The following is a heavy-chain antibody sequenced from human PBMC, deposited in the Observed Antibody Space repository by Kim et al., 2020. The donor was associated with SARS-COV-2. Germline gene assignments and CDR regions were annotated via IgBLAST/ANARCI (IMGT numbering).Heavy chain of an antibody. Sequence: ETLSLTCAVYGGSSSGYYWSWIRKPPGKGLEWIGEINHSGSTNYNPSLKSRVTISVDTSKNQFSLKLSSVTAADTAVYSCARGMRGYPRGFDPWGQGT. D-gene: IGHD1-1*01. J-gene: IGHJ5*02. CDR1: GGSSSGYY. CDR3: ARGMRGYPRGFDP. V-gene: IGHV4-34*01. CDR2: INHSGST.